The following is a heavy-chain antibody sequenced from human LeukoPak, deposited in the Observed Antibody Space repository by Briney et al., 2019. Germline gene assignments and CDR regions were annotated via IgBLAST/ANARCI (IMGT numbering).Heavy chain of an antibody. Sequence: GGSLRLSCAASGFTFSSYAMHWVRQAPGKGLEWVALISYDGSNKCYADSVKGRFTISRDNSKNTLYLQMNNLRAEDTAVYYCARGAYYYDSSGEGGALDIWGQGTMVTVSS. J-gene: IGHJ3*02. CDR2: ISYDGSNK. V-gene: IGHV3-30-3*01. CDR3: ARGAYYYDSSGEGGALDI. CDR1: GFTFSSYA. D-gene: IGHD3-22*01.